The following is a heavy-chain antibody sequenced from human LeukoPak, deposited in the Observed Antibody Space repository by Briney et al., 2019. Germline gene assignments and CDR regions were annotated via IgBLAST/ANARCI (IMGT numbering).Heavy chain of an antibody. V-gene: IGHV4-59*08. J-gene: IGHJ4*02. CDR1: GGSISTYY. Sequence: SETLSLTCTVSGGSISTYYWSWFRQPPGKGLEWIGYLYYSGSTNYNPSLKSRVTISLDPSKNQFSLKLSSVTAADTAVYYCARGLAHKFDYWGQGTLVTVSS. CDR2: LYYSGST. CDR3: ARGLAHKFDY. D-gene: IGHD6-19*01.